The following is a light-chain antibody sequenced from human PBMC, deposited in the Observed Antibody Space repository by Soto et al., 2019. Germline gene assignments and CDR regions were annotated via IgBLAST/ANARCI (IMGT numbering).Light chain of an antibody. CDR1: QSISTY. CDR2: AAS. CDR3: QQSFITLWT. Sequence: DIQMTQSPSSLSASVGDRVTITCRASQSISTYLNWYQQKPGKAPKLLIYAASSLQSGVPSRFSGSGSGADFTLTISSLHPEDFATYYCQQSFITLWTFGQGTKVEMK. V-gene: IGKV1-39*01. J-gene: IGKJ1*01.